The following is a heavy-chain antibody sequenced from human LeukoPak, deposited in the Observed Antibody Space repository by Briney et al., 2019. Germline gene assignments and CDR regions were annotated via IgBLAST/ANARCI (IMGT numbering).Heavy chain of an antibody. CDR2: IRPDGSDK. Sequence: GGSLTLSCAASGCIFSTYGMHWVRQPAGKGLEWVAFIRPDGSDKSYVDSVKSRFTISRDNLKTTQYLQMNRLRGEDKAVYYCGRHDSSSDYWGQGTLVTVSS. D-gene: IGHD6-19*01. CDR3: GRHDSSSDY. J-gene: IGHJ4*02. V-gene: IGHV3-30*02. CDR1: GCIFSTYG.